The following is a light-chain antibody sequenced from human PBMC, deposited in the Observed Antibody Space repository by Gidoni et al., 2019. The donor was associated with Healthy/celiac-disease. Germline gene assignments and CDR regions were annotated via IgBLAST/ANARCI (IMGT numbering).Light chain of an antibody. J-gene: IGLJ2*01. CDR3: CSYAGSYTPVV. CDR2: DVS. Sequence: QSALTQPRSVSGSPGQSVTISCTGTSSDVGGYNYVSWYQQPPGKAPKLIIYDVSKRPSGVPDRFSGSKSGNTASLTISGLQAEDEADYYCCSYAGSYTPVVFGGGTKLTVL. V-gene: IGLV2-11*01. CDR1: SSDVGGYNY.